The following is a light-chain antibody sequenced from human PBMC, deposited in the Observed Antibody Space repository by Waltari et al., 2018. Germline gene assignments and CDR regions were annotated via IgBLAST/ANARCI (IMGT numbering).Light chain of an antibody. CDR1: SSDVGGYKY. CDR3: NSYTSSRTWV. V-gene: IGLV2-14*03. Sequence: QSALTPPASVSGPPGQSITISSTGTSSDVGGYKYFSWYQQHPGKAPKLIIYDVSTRPSGTSNRFSGSKSGNTASLTISWLQAEDEADYYCNSYTSSRTWVFGGGTKLTVL. J-gene: IGLJ3*02. CDR2: DVS.